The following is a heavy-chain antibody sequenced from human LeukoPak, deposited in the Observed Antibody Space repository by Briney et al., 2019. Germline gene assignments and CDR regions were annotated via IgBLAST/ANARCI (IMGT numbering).Heavy chain of an antibody. CDR2: ISGSGGST. J-gene: IGHJ4*02. CDR3: AKDLGSGWSPYYFDS. D-gene: IGHD6-19*01. Sequence: GGSLRLSCAASGFTFSSYAMSWVRQAPGKGLEWVSAISGSGGSTYYADSVKGRFTISRDNSKNTLYLQMNSLRVEDTAVYYCAKDLGSGWSPYYFDSWGQGTLVTVSS. V-gene: IGHV3-23*01. CDR1: GFTFSSYA.